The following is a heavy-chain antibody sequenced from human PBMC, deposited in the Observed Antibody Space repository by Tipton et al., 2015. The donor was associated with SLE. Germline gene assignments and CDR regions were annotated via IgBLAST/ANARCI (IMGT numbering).Heavy chain of an antibody. Sequence: TLSLTCNVSGGSINNYYWSWIRQPPGKGLEWIGYIYYSGSTNYNPSLKSRVTISVDTSKNQFSLKLSSVNAADTAVYYCARLIAAAGLVDYWGQGTLVTVSS. CDR3: ARLIAAAGLVDY. CDR2: IYYSGST. D-gene: IGHD6-13*01. CDR1: GGSINNYY. V-gene: IGHV4-59*01. J-gene: IGHJ4*02.